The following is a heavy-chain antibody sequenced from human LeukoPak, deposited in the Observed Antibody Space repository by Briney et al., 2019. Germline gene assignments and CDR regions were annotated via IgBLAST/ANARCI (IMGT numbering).Heavy chain of an antibody. CDR2: INTNTGNP. CDR1: GYTFTSYA. V-gene: IGHV7-4-1*02. CDR3: AREAAMVRGASLFDP. J-gene: IGHJ5*02. D-gene: IGHD3-10*01. Sequence: GASVKVSCKASGYTFTSYAMNWVRQAPGQGLEWTGWINTNTGNPTYAQGFTGRFVFSLDTSVSTAYLQISSLKAEDTAVYYCAREAAMVRGASLFDPRGQGTLVTVSS.